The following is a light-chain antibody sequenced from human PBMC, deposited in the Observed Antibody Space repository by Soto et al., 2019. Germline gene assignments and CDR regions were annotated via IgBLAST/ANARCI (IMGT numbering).Light chain of an antibody. CDR3: QQRSNWPPIT. CDR1: QSISSS. V-gene: IGKV3-15*01. Sequence: EIVMTQSPATLSVSPGERATLSCRASQSISSSLAWYQQKPGQAPRLLIYYKSTRATGIPARFSGSGSGTEFTLTISSLQSEDFAVYYCQQRSNWPPITFGQGTRLEIK. CDR2: YKS. J-gene: IGKJ5*01.